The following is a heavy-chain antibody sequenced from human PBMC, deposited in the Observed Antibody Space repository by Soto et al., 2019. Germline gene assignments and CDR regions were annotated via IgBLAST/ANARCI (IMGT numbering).Heavy chain of an antibody. J-gene: IGHJ6*02. V-gene: IGHV1-69*01. Sequence: KVSCKASGGTFSSYAISWVRQAPGQGLEWMGGIIPIFGTANYAQKFQGRVTITADESTSTAYMELSSLRSEDTAVYYCWGCSGGSCYPDYYYGMDVWGQGTTVTV. CDR2: IIPIFGTA. CDR3: WGCSGGSCYPDYYYGMDV. D-gene: IGHD2-15*01. CDR1: GGTFSSYA.